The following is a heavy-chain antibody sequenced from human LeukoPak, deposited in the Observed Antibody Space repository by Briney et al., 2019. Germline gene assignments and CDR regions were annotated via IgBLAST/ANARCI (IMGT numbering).Heavy chain of an antibody. Sequence: GESLKISCKGSGYSFTSYWIGWVRQMPGKGLEWMGIIYPGDSDTRYSLSFQGQVAISADKSISTAYLQWSSLKASDTAMYYCASSYYYGSGSYYIDAFDIWGQGTMVTVSS. CDR2: IYPGDSDT. CDR3: ASSYYYGSGSYYIDAFDI. J-gene: IGHJ3*02. D-gene: IGHD3-10*01. V-gene: IGHV5-51*01. CDR1: GYSFTSYW.